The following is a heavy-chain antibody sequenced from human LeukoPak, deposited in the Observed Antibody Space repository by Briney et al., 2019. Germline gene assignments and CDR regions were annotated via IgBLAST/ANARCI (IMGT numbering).Heavy chain of an antibody. CDR2: TMPLFNTA. CDR3: ARVDRYHYYLDV. J-gene: IGHJ6*03. Sequence: ASVKVSCKASGGTFSSSSITWVRQAPGQGLEWMGGTMPLFNTANYAQQFQGRVTITTDESTSTAYMELSSLRFEDTAMYYCARVDRYHYYLDVWGKGTTVTVSS. V-gene: IGHV1-69*05. CDR1: GGTFSSSS.